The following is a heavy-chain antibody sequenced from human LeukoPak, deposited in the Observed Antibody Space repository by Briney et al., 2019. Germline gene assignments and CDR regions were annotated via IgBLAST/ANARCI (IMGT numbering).Heavy chain of an antibody. J-gene: IGHJ4*02. D-gene: IGHD2-15*01. CDR3: ARDSCSGGSCYLDY. CDR1: GFTFSSYG. Sequence: GRSLRLSCAASGFTFSSYGMHWVRQAPGKGLEWVAVIWYDGSNKYYADSVKGRFTISRDNSKNTLYLQINSLRAEDTAVYYCARDSCSGGSCYLDYWGQGTLVTVSS. CDR2: IWYDGSNK. V-gene: IGHV3-33*01.